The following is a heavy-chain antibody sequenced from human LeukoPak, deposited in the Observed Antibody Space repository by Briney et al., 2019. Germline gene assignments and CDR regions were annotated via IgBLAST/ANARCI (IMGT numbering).Heavy chain of an antibody. V-gene: IGHV1-69*06. D-gene: IGHD6-13*01. CDR2: IIPMSGTA. CDR3: ARSYSSSWNWFDP. Sequence: SVKVSCKASGATFGNYAITWVRQAPGQGHEWMGRIIPMSGTAIYAQKFQGRVTITADRSTSTAYMEVSSLRSEDTAVYYCARSYSSSWNWFDPWGQGNLVTVSS. J-gene: IGHJ5*02. CDR1: GATFGNYA.